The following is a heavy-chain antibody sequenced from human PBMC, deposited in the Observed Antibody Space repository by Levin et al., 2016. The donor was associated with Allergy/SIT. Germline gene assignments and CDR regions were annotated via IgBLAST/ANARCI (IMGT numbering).Heavy chain of an antibody. V-gene: IGHV3-30*04. D-gene: IGHD6-19*01. CDR1: GFTFSSYA. J-gene: IGHJ4*02. Sequence: LSLTCAASGFTFSSYAMHWVRQAPGKGLEWVAVISYDGSNKYYADSVKGRFTISRDNSKNTLYLQMNSLRAEDTAVYYCAKGRPYSSGWEPFDYWGQGTLVTVSS. CDR3: AKGRPYSSGWEPFDY. CDR2: ISYDGSNK.